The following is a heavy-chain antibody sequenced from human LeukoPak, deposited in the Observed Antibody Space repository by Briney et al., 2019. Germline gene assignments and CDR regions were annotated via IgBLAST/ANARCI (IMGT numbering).Heavy chain of an antibody. Sequence: GEALEISWQGSGYRFTSYWMGWVRQMPGTGLERMGFIYPGDPDTRYSPSFQGQVTISADKSISTAYLQWSSLKASDTAMYYYARSLETGEGMDVWGKGTTVTVSS. CDR2: IYPGDPDT. CDR3: ARSLETGEGMDV. J-gene: IGHJ6*03. D-gene: IGHD7-27*01. V-gene: IGHV5-51*01. CDR1: GYRFTSYW.